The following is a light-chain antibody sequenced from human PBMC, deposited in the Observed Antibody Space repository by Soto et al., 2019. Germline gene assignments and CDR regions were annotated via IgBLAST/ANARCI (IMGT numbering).Light chain of an antibody. CDR1: SSDVVGYNY. V-gene: IGLV2-8*01. Sequence: QSVLTQPPSASGSPGQSVTISCTGTSSDVVGYNYVSWYQQHPGKAPKLMIYEVSKRPSGVPDRFSGSKSGNTAFLTVSGLQAEDEADYYCSSYAGSNNFPYVFGTGIKVTVL. CDR3: SSYAGSNNFPYV. CDR2: EVS. J-gene: IGLJ1*01.